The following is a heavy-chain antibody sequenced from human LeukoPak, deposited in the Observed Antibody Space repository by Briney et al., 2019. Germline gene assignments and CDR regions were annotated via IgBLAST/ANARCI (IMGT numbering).Heavy chain of an antibody. J-gene: IGHJ4*02. V-gene: IGHV4-59*01. CDR2: IYYSSTT. CDR3: ARGRKCTSGYRVTELGSGYSDY. D-gene: IGHD3-9*01. CDR1: GGTTSNYY. Sequence: SETLSLTCTVSGGTTSNYYRNWIRQPPGKGLEWIGYIYYSSTTNYNPSLKSRVSMSVDTSKNQFSLKLSSVPGADTAVYYCARGRKCTSGYRVTELGSGYSDYWGQGTLVTVSS.